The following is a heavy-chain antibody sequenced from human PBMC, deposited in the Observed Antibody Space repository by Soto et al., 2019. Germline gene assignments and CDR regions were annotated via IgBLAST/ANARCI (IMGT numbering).Heavy chain of an antibody. CDR3: VREDGKVGTNSAFDY. D-gene: IGHD1-26*01. V-gene: IGHV3-72*01. J-gene: IGHJ4*02. Sequence: GGSLRLSCAASGFTFSDHFMDWVRQAPGKGLEWVGRAKTRAKGFATQYAESVKGRFTVSRDDSKNSFYLQMNTLKIDDTAVYYCVREDGKVGTNSAFDYWGLGALVTVSS. CDR2: AKTRAKGFAT. CDR1: GFTFSDHF.